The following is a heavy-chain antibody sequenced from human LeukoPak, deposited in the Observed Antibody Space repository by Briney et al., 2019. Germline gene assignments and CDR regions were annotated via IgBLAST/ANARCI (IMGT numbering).Heavy chain of an antibody. V-gene: IGHV4-59*08. CDR2: IYYSGST. D-gene: IGHD3-10*01. Sequence: SETLSLTCTVSGGSISSYYWSWIQQPPGKGLEWIGYIYYSGSTNYNPSLKSRVTISVDTSKNQFSLKLSSVTAADTAVYYCARVGVVGYYGSGSTDYWGQGTLVTVSS. CDR1: GGSISSYY. J-gene: IGHJ4*02. CDR3: ARVGVVGYYGSGSTDY.